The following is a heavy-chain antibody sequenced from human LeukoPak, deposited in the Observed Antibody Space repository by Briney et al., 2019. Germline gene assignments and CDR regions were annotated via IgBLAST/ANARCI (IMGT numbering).Heavy chain of an antibody. CDR3: AKTRSSPSWFDP. CDR2: IYTNGGI. Sequence: SETLSLTCTVSGGSISSSYWSWIRQPAGKGLEWIGRIYTNGGINYNPSLKSRVTISFHKSQNQLSLRLSSVTAADTAVYYCAKTRSSPSWFDPWGQGTLVTVSS. J-gene: IGHJ5*02. CDR1: GGSISSSY. V-gene: IGHV4-4*07.